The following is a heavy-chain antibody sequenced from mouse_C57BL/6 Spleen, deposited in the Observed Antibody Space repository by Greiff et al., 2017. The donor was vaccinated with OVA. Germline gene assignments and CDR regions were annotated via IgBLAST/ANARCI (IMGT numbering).Heavy chain of an antibody. V-gene: IGHV2-5*01. CDR3: AKIYYDYDYYAMDY. CDR1: GFSLTSYG. CDR2: IWRGGST. Sequence: QVHVKQSGPGLVQPSQSLSITCTVSGFSLTSYGVHWVRQSPGKGLEWLGVIWRGGSTDYNAAFMSRLSITKDNSKSQVFFKMNSLQADDTAIYYCAKIYYDYDYYAMDYWGQGTSVTVSS. D-gene: IGHD2-4*01. J-gene: IGHJ4*01.